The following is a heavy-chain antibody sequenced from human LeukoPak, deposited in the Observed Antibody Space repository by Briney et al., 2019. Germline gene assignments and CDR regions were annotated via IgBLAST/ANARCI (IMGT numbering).Heavy chain of an antibody. CDR3: ASEECSGGSCYP. Sequence: ASVKVSCKASGGTFSSYAISWVRQAPGQGLEWMGGIIPIFGTANCAQKFQGRVTITADESTSTAYMELSSLRSEDTAVYYCASEECSGGSCYPWGQGTLVTVSS. D-gene: IGHD2-15*01. J-gene: IGHJ5*02. CDR1: GGTFSSYA. CDR2: IIPIFGTA. V-gene: IGHV1-69*01.